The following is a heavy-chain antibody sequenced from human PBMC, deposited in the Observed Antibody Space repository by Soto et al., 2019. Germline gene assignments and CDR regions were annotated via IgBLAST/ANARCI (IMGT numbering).Heavy chain of an antibody. D-gene: IGHD6-19*01. J-gene: IGHJ6*02. CDR3: ASRSSGWYALPYYSYGMDV. V-gene: IGHV3-30-3*01. Sequence: QVQLVESGGGVVQPGRSLRLSCAASGFTFSSYAMHWVRQAPGKGLEWVAVISYDGSNKYYVDSVKGRFTISRDNSKNTLYLQMNSLRAEDTAVYYCASRSSGWYALPYYSYGMDVWGQGTTVTVSS. CDR2: ISYDGSNK. CDR1: GFTFSSYA.